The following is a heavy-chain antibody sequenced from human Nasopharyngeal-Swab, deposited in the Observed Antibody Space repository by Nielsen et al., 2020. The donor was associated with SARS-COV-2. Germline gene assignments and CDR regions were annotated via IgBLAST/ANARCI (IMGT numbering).Heavy chain of an antibody. Sequence: VRQMPGKGLEWIGEIYHSGSTNYNPSLKSRVTISVDKSKNQFSLKLSSVTAADTAVYYCASSSGTPFDYWGQGTLVTISS. D-gene: IGHD1-14*01. J-gene: IGHJ4*02. CDR3: ASSSGTPFDY. V-gene: IGHV4-4*02. CDR2: IYHSGST.